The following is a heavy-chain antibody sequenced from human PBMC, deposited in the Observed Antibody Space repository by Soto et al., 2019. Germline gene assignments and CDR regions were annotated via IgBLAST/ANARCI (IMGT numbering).Heavy chain of an antibody. J-gene: IGHJ3*02. Sequence: GGSLRLSCAATGFTFSVYAMTWVRQAPGKGLEWVSAVTANGGSTYYADSVKGRFTISRDNSMNALYLQMNSLRIEDTAVYYCAHPRGYGVFDAYDIWGQGTMVTVSS. D-gene: IGHD4-17*01. CDR2: VTANGGST. V-gene: IGHV3-23*01. CDR3: AHPRGYGVFDAYDI. CDR1: GFTFSVYA.